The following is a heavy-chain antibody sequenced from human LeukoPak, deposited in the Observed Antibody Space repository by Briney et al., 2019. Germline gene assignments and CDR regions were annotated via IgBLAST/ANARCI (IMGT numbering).Heavy chain of an antibody. Sequence: SETLSLTCTVSGGSISTYYWSWIRQPPGKGPEWIGYIYTSGSTNYNPSLKSRVAMSVDTSKNQFYLMLSSVTAADTAVYFCARSNIAGYYYYMDVWGTGTPVTVSS. J-gene: IGHJ6*03. V-gene: IGHV4-4*09. D-gene: IGHD2/OR15-2a*01. CDR2: IYTSGST. CDR1: GGSISTYY. CDR3: ARSNIAGYYYYMDV.